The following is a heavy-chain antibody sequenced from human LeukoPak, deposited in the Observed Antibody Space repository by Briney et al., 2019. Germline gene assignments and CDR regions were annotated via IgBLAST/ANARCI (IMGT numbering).Heavy chain of an antibody. J-gene: IGHJ4*02. Sequence: EASVKVSCKASGYTFTSYYMHWVRQAPGQGLEWMGIINPSGGSTSYAQKFQGRVTMTRDMSTSTVYMELSSLRSEDTAVHYCARDQPYVLRYFDWLFGVDLAFDYWGQGTLVTVSS. CDR3: ARDQPYVLRYFDWLFGVDLAFDY. CDR2: INPSGGST. D-gene: IGHD3-9*01. CDR1: GYTFTSYY. V-gene: IGHV1-46*01.